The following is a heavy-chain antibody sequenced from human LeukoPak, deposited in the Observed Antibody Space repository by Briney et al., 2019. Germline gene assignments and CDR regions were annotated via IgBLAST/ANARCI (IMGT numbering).Heavy chain of an antibody. V-gene: IGHV3-30*04. Sequence: GGSLRLSCAASGFTFSSYAMHWVRQAPGKGLEWVAVISYDGSNKYYADSVKGRFTISRDNSKNTLYLQMNSLRAEDTAVYYCANTVSWANYFDYWGQGTLVTVSS. CDR2: ISYDGSNK. J-gene: IGHJ4*02. CDR3: ANTVSWANYFDY. D-gene: IGHD1-26*01. CDR1: GFTFSSYA.